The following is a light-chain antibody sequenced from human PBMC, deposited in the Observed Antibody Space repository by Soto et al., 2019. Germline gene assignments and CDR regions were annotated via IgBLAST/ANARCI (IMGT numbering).Light chain of an antibody. CDR3: LQHYSLPWT. Sequence: EIVMTQSPGTVSVFPGETVTLSCRASQSVSRYLDWFHQKPGQAPRLLLLRIFARAIGVPARFSGSGSETEFTLTISGLQSEDSGVYYCLQHYSLPWTFGQGTKVEIK. V-gene: IGKV3-15*01. J-gene: IGKJ1*01. CDR1: QSVSRY. CDR2: RIF.